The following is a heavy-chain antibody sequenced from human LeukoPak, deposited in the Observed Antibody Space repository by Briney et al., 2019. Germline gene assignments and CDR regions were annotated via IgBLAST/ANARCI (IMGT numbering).Heavy chain of an antibody. D-gene: IGHD3-22*01. Sequence: SETLSLTCTVSGGSISSSSYYWGWIRQPPGKGLEWIGSIYYSGSTYYNPSLKGRVTISVDTSKNQFSLKLSSVTAADTAVYYCAWKYYYDSSGYFYVDQWGQGILVTVSS. CDR2: IYYSGST. CDR3: AWKYYYDSSGYFYVDQ. J-gene: IGHJ4*02. V-gene: IGHV4-39*01. CDR1: GGSISSSSYY.